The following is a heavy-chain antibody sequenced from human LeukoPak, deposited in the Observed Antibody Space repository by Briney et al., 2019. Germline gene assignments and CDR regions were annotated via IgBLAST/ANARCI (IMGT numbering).Heavy chain of an antibody. D-gene: IGHD5-24*01. CDR3: ARVEMATILFDY. Sequence: PSQTLSLTCTVSGGSISSGDYYWGWIRQPPGKGLEWIGYIYYSGSTYYNPSLKSRVTISVDTSKNQFSLKLSSVTAADTAVYYCARVEMATILFDYWGQGTLVTVSS. J-gene: IGHJ4*02. V-gene: IGHV4-30-4*01. CDR1: GGSISSGDYY. CDR2: IYYSGST.